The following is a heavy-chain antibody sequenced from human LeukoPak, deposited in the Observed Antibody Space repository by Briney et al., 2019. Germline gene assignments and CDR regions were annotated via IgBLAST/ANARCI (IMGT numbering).Heavy chain of an antibody. CDR2: IYYSGST. CDR1: GGSISSYY. J-gene: IGHJ4*02. Sequence: PSETLSLTCTVSGGSISSYYWSWMRQPPGKGLEWIGYIYYSGSTNYNPSLKSRVTISVDTSKNQFSLKLSSVTAADTAVYYCARAKYSNPEVFDYWGQGTLVTVSS. CDR3: ARAKYSNPEVFDY. V-gene: IGHV4-59*01. D-gene: IGHD4-11*01.